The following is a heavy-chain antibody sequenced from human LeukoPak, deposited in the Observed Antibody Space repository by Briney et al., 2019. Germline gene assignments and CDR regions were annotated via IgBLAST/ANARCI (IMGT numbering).Heavy chain of an antibody. CDR3: ARARVRGSYWFGH. V-gene: IGHV4-31*03. J-gene: IGHJ5*02. D-gene: IGHD3-10*02. Sequence: PSQTLSLTCTVSGGSISNGGYYWSWIRQHPGKGLEWIGYIYYSGSTYYNPSLKSRVTISVDTSKNQFSLKLSSVTAADTAVYYCARARVRGSYWFGHWGQGTLVTVSS. CDR1: GGSISNGGYY. CDR2: IYYSGST.